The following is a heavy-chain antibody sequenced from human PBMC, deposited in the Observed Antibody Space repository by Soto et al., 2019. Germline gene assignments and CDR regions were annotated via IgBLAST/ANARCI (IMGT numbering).Heavy chain of an antibody. J-gene: IGHJ4*02. V-gene: IGHV1-69*13. Sequence: ASVKVSCKASEGTFNSCAIAWVRQAPGQGLEWMGGIIPYYNTLNYAQKFQDRVTVTADDSTNTVYMELSSLRSDDTAVYFCASAASRWYPYFFDSWAQGTLVTVPQ. D-gene: IGHD6-13*01. CDR1: EGTFNSCA. CDR3: ASAASRWYPYFFDS. CDR2: IIPYYNTL.